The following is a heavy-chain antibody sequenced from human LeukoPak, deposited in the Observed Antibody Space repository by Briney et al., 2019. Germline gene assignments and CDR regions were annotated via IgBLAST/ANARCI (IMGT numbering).Heavy chain of an antibody. CDR3: ARDKPPPYYYDSSGIFDY. CDR1: GXTFSSYG. V-gene: IGHV3-33*01. Sequence: GRSLRLSCAASGXTFSSYGMHWVRQAPGKGLEWVAVIWYDGSNKYYADSVKGRFTISRDNSKNTLYLQMNSLRAEDTAVYYCARDKPPPYYYDSSGIFDYWGQGTLVTVSS. D-gene: IGHD3-22*01. CDR2: IWYDGSNK. J-gene: IGHJ4*02.